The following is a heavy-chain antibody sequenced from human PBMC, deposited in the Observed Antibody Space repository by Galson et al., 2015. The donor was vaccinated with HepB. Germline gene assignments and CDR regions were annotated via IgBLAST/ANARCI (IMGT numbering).Heavy chain of an antibody. Sequence: ISGDSVSSRTASWNWIRQSPSRGLEWLSRTYYRSQWYSEYSASVRGRMTISPDTSENQFSLQLNSVTPEDTAVYYCARWRHDSGDFDYWSQGALVTVSS. J-gene: IGHJ4*02. V-gene: IGHV6-1*01. CDR1: GDSVSSRTAS. CDR3: ARWRHDSGDFDY. CDR2: TYYRSQWYS. D-gene: IGHD4-17*01.